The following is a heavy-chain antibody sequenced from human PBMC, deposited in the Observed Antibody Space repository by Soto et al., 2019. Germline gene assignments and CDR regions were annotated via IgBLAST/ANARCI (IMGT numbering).Heavy chain of an antibody. Sequence: EVQLVESGGGLVKPGGSLRLSCAASGFTFSSYSMNWVRQAPGKGLEWVSSISSSSSYIYYADSVKGRFTISRDNAKNSLYLQMNSLRAEDTAVYYCARGTTANLDYWGQGTLVTVSS. J-gene: IGHJ4*02. D-gene: IGHD1-7*01. V-gene: IGHV3-21*01. CDR1: GFTFSSYS. CDR2: ISSSSSYI. CDR3: ARGTTANLDY.